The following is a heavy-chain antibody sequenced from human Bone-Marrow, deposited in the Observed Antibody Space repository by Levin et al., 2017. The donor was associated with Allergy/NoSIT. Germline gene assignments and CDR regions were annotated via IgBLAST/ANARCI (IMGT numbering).Heavy chain of an antibody. V-gene: IGHV3-9*01. CDR2: LSWNSDNI. D-gene: IGHD3-9*01. CDR1: GFTFDDYA. CDR3: AKGLTGYYNPFDH. J-gene: IGHJ4*02. Sequence: QSGGSLRLSCAASGFTFDDYAMHWVRQAPGKGLEWVSGLSWNSDNIDYADSVKGRFTISRDNAKNSLYLQMNSLRPEDTALYYCAKGLTGYYNPFDHWGQGTLVSVSS.